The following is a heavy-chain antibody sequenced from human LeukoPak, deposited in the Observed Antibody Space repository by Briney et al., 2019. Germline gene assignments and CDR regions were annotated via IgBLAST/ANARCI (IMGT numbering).Heavy chain of an antibody. V-gene: IGHV1-18*01. CDR2: ISPYHGNI. CDR3: ARGETDFDS. J-gene: IGHJ4*02. Sequence: ASVKVSCKASGYTFSDYVITWVRQAPGQGLEWMGWISPYHGNINYAQKLQGRLTMTTDTSTTTAYMELRSLRYDDTAVYYCARGETDFDSWGQGTLVTVSS. CDR1: GYTFSDYV.